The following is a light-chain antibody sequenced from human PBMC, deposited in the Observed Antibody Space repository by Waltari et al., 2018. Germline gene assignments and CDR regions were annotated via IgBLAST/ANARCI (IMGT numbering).Light chain of an antibody. Sequence: DIVMTQSPDSLAVSLGEGATINCKSSQSLLSTSVMRNHLAWYQQRPGQPPKLLIYWASMRDSGVPDRFSGSGSGTDFTITISNLQADDVAVYYCQQYYSTPRTFGQGTKVDIK. V-gene: IGKV4-1*01. CDR1: QSLLSTSVMRNH. J-gene: IGKJ1*01. CDR3: QQYYSTPRT. CDR2: WAS.